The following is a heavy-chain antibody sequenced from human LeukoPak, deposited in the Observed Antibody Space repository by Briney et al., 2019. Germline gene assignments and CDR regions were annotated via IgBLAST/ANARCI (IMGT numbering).Heavy chain of an antibody. CDR2: ISSSSSYI. CDR1: GFTFSSYS. D-gene: IGHD4-17*01. Sequence: GGSLRLPCAASGFTFSSYSMNWVRQAPGKGLEWVSSISSSSSYIYYADSVKGRFTISRDNAKNSLYLQMNSLRAEDTAVYYCARVAGDYPYYYYGMDVWGKGTTVTVSS. CDR3: ARVAGDYPYYYYGMDV. J-gene: IGHJ6*04. V-gene: IGHV3-21*01.